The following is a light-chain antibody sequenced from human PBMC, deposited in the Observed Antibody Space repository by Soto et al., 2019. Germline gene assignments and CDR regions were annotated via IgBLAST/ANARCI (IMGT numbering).Light chain of an antibody. V-gene: IGKV1-39*01. CDR3: QQSYSTPPA. CDR2: AAS. CDR1: QSVSIY. J-gene: IGKJ1*01. Sequence: DIQMTQSPSSLSASVGDRVTITCRASQSVSIYLNWYQQKPGKAPKLLIYAASSVQSGVPSRFSGSGLGTDFTLTISSLQPEDSATYYCQQSYSTPPAFGQGTKVEIK.